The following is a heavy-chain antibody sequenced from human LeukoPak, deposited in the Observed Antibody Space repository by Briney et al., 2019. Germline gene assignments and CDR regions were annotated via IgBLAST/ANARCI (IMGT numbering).Heavy chain of an antibody. CDR2: MNPNSGNT. V-gene: IGHV1-8*02. CDR1: GYTFTGYY. D-gene: IGHD3-3*01. Sequence: ASVKVSCKASGYTFTGYYMHWVRQATGQGLEWMGWMNPNSGNTGYAQKFQGRVTMTRNTSISTAYMELSRLRSEDTAVYYCARGVYDFWSGYYPIDYWGQGTLVTVSS. J-gene: IGHJ4*02. CDR3: ARGVYDFWSGYYPIDY.